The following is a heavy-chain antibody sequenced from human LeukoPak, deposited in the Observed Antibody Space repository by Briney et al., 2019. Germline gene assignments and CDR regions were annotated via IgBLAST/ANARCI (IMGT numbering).Heavy chain of an antibody. V-gene: IGHV3-7*01. J-gene: IGHJ3*02. Sequence: PGGSLRLSCAASGFTFSNYAVSWVRQAPGKGLEWVANIKQDGSEKYYVDSVKGRFTISRDNSKNTLYLQMNSLRAEDTAVYYCAKFDRGLQTYDAFDIWGQGTMVTVSS. CDR3: AKFDRGLQTYDAFDI. D-gene: IGHD4-11*01. CDR1: GFTFSNYA. CDR2: IKQDGSEK.